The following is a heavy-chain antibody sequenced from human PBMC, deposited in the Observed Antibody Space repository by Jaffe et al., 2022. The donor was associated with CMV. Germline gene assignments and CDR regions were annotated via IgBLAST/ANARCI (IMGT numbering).Heavy chain of an antibody. Sequence: QLQLQESGPGLVKPSETLSLTCTVSGGSISSSSYYWGWIRQPPGKGLEWIGSIYYSGSTYYNPSLKSRVTISVDTSKNQFSLKLSSVTAADTAVYYCARQFQWELLYYFDYWGQGTLVTVSS. CDR2: IYYSGST. V-gene: IGHV4-39*01. CDR1: GGSISSSSYY. D-gene: IGHD1-26*01. CDR3: ARQFQWELLYYFDY. J-gene: IGHJ4*02.